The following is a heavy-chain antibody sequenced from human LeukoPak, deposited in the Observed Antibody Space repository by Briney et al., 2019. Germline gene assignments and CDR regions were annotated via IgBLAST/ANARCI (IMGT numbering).Heavy chain of an antibody. Sequence: SETLSLTCTVSGGSISITTSYWGWIRQPPGKGLEWIGSVHYSGNTYYNPSLKSRVTISVDTSKNQFSLKLSSVTAADTAVYYCARRVAVAGPVGRWGLGTLVTVSS. CDR3: ARRVAVAGPVGR. CDR2: VHYSGNT. CDR1: GGSISITTSY. J-gene: IGHJ4*02. V-gene: IGHV4-39*01. D-gene: IGHD6-19*01.